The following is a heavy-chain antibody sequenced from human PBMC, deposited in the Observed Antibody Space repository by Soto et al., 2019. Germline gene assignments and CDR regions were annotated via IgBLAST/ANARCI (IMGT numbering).Heavy chain of an antibody. Sequence: GGSLRLSCAASGFSFSTYNMNWVRQAPGKGLEWVSYIDGSSTTIYYADSVKGRFSISRDNAKNSLYLQLNSLRAEDTAVFYCARAPSRGWYGGDAFDIWGQGSMVTVSS. CDR1: GFSFSTYN. V-gene: IGHV3-48*01. J-gene: IGHJ3*02. CDR3: ARAPSRGWYGGDAFDI. CDR2: IDGSSTTI. D-gene: IGHD6-19*01.